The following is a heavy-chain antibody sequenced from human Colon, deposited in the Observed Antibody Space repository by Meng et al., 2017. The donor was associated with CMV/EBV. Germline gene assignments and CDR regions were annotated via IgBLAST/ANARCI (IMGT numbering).Heavy chain of an antibody. J-gene: IGHJ6*02. CDR3: ARGGAVVGDV. CDR2: TDTFSGRS. Sequence: SCRASGYIFTSHTIIWARQAPGQGLEWMGWTDTFSGRSTYAPDFKGRFVFSLDTSVKTAYLQITNLKSDDSGVYYCARGGAVVGDVWGQGTTVTVSS. V-gene: IGHV7-4-1*02. D-gene: IGHD1-26*01. CDR1: GYIFTSHT.